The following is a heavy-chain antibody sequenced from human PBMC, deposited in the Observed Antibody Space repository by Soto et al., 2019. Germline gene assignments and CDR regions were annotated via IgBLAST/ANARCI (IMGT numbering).Heavy chain of an antibody. D-gene: IGHD3-16*01. CDR1: GFTFSSYG. J-gene: IGHJ4*02. CDR2: IRGDGGST. CDR3: AKMGIMIFSQKHYFDY. V-gene: IGHV3-23*01. Sequence: EVHLLESGGGLVQPGGSLRLSCAASGFTFSSYGMSWVRQAPGKGLEWVSAIRGDGGSTYYADSVKGRFTISRDNSKNTLYLQLDSLRADDTAVYYCAKMGIMIFSQKHYFDYWGQGALVTVSS.